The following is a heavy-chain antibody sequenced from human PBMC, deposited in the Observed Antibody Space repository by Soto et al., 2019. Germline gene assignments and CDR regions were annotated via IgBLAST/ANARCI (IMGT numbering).Heavy chain of an antibody. CDR3: ARQLSGYDSWFDP. Sequence: SETLSLTCTVSGGSISSYYWSWIRQPPGKGLEWIGYIYYSGSTNYNPSLKSRVTISVDTSKNQFSLKLSSVTAADTAVYYCARQLSGYDSWFDPWGQGTLVTVS. V-gene: IGHV4-59*08. J-gene: IGHJ5*02. D-gene: IGHD5-12*01. CDR2: IYYSGST. CDR1: GGSISSYY.